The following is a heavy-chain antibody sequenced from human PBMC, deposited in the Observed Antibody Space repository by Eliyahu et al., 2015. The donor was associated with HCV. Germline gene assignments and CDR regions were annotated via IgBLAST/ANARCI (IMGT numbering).Heavy chain of an antibody. CDR1: GFTFGDFT. CDR3: SRDFGPGVYFDY. V-gene: IGHV3-49*03. Sequence: EVQLVESGGGLVQPGRSRRLSCTASGFTFGDFTMSWFRQAPGKGLEWVGFIRSKAFGGTTEYAASVKGRFTISRDDFKGIAYLQMNSLKTEDTAIYFCSRDFGPGVYFDYWGQGTLVTVSS. CDR2: IRSKAFGGTT. D-gene: IGHD3-10*01. J-gene: IGHJ4*02.